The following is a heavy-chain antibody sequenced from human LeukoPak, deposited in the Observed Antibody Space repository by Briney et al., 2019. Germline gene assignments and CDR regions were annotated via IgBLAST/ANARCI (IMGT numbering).Heavy chain of an antibody. D-gene: IGHD4-23*01. CDR2: FDPEDGET. CDR3: ATLTTVVTPFPSDY. J-gene: IGHJ4*02. V-gene: IGHV1-24*01. Sequence: ASVKVSCKVSGHTLTELSMHWVRQAPGKGLEWMGGFDPEDGETIYAQKFQGRVTMTEDTSTDTAYMELSSLRSEDTAVYYCATLTTVVTPFPSDYWGQGTLVTVSS. CDR1: GHTLTELS.